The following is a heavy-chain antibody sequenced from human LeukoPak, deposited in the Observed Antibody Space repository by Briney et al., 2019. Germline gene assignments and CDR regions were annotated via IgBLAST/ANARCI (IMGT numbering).Heavy chain of an antibody. J-gene: IGHJ5*02. D-gene: IGHD3-22*01. CDR3: ARADYYANCFDP. CDR1: GGSISSYY. Sequence: SETLSLTCTVSGGSISSYYWSWIRQPPGKGLEWIGYIYYSGNTYYNPSLKSRVTISLDTSKNQFSLNLSSVTAADTAVYYCARADYYANCFDPWGQGTLVTVSS. V-gene: IGHV4-59*08. CDR2: IYYSGNT.